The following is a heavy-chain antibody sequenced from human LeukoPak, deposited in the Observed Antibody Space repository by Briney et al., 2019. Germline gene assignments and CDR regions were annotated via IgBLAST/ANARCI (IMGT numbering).Heavy chain of an antibody. J-gene: IGHJ4*02. D-gene: IGHD5-18*01. Sequence: GGSLRLSCAASGFTFSSYSMNWVRQAPGKGLEWVSSISSSSSYIYYADSVKGRFTISRDNAKNSLYLQMNSLRAEDTAVYYCAKDWIPGYSYGYGPYDYWGQGTLVTVSS. CDR3: AKDWIPGYSYGYGPYDY. V-gene: IGHV3-21*04. CDR1: GFTFSSYS. CDR2: ISSSSSYI.